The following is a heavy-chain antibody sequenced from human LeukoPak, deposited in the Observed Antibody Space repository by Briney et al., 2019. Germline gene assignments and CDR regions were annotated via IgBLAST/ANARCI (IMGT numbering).Heavy chain of an antibody. V-gene: IGHV4-61*08. Sequence: PSETLSLTCTVSGGSISSGGYYWSWIRQPPGKGLEWIGYIHYSGSTNYNSSLKSRVTISLDTSKNQFSLKLRSVTAADTAVYYCARDLILFDPWGQGTLVTVSS. CDR3: ARDLILFDP. CDR1: GGSISSGGYY. J-gene: IGHJ5*02. CDR2: IHYSGST. D-gene: IGHD3-3*02.